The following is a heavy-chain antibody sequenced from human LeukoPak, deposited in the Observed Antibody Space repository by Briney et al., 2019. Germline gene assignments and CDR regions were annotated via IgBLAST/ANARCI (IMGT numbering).Heavy chain of an antibody. V-gene: IGHV3-48*02. Sequence: PGGSLRLSCVASGFTLSSYSVNWVRQAPGKGLEWVSYISSSSSTIYYADSVKGRFTISRDNARDSLYLQMNSLRDEDTAVYYCARGVGATPHVVDVWGQGTTVTVSS. D-gene: IGHD1-26*01. CDR1: GFTLSSYS. CDR3: ARGVGATPHVVDV. CDR2: ISSSSSTI. J-gene: IGHJ6*02.